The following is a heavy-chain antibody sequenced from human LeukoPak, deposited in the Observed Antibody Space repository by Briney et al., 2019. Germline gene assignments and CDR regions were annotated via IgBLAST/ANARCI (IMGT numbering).Heavy chain of an antibody. J-gene: IGHJ5*02. CDR1: GYTFTSYD. Sequence: GASVKVSCKASGYTFTSYDINWVRQATGQGLEWMGWMKPNSGNTGYAQKFQGRVTMTRNTSISTAYMELSSLRSEDTAVYYCARLSRTWGYCSSTSCYSLDPWGQGTLVTVSS. CDR3: ARLSRTWGYCSSTSCYSLDP. CDR2: MKPNSGNT. D-gene: IGHD2-2*02. V-gene: IGHV1-8*01.